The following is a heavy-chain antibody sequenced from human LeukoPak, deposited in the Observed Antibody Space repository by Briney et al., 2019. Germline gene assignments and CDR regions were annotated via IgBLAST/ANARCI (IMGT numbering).Heavy chain of an antibody. J-gene: IGHJ4*02. CDR1: GYTFISYG. CDR3: ARGPLVGATGNYFDY. V-gene: IGHV1-18*01. Sequence: ASVKVSCKASGYTFISYGISWVRQAPGQGLEWMGWISAYNGNTNYAQKLQGRVTMTTDTSTSTAYMELRSLRSEDTAVYYCARGPLVGATGNYFDYWGQGTLVTVSS. CDR2: ISAYNGNT. D-gene: IGHD1-26*01.